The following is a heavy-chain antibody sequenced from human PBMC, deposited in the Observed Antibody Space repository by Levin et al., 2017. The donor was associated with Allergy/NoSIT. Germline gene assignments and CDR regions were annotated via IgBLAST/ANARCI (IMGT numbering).Heavy chain of an antibody. J-gene: IGHJ3*02. CDR3: AKDISTTGTPDGAFDI. Sequence: GGSLRLSCAASGFTFDDYAMHWVRQAPGKGLEWVSGISWNSGSIGYADSVKGRFTISRDNAKNSLYLQMNSLRAEDTALYYCAKDISTTGTPDGAFDIWGQGTMVTVSS. CDR1: GFTFDDYA. D-gene: IGHD1-1*01. V-gene: IGHV3-9*01. CDR2: ISWNSGSI.